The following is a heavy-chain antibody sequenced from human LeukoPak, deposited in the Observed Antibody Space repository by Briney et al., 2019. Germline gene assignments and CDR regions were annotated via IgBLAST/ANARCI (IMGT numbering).Heavy chain of an antibody. V-gene: IGHV1-69*13. Sequence: SSVNVSCKASGGTFNSYAISWLRQAPGQGLEWKGETIPIFGKGNYAKKLQGRVTLTADEPPRTAYMELTSMNSQNTTVYYCARRLNTNAEATFGYHGMDVWGQGTTVTVSS. J-gene: IGHJ6*02. CDR1: GGTFNSYA. CDR2: TIPIFGKG. D-gene: IGHD1-14*01. CDR3: ARRLNTNAEATFGYHGMDV.